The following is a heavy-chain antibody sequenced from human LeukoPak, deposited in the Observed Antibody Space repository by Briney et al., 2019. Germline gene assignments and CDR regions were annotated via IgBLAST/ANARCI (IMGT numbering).Heavy chain of an antibody. V-gene: IGHV3-33*06. CDR2: IWSDGTNQ. Sequence: GGSLRLFCAAAGFTFSHYGMHWVRQAPGKGLEWVAVIWSDGTNQYYGDSVKGRFTISRDDSGNTVYLQMNSLRPEDTGVYYCAKDAQRGFDYSNSLEYWGQGTPVTVST. CDR3: AKDAQRGFDYSNSLEY. CDR1: GFTFSHYG. D-gene: IGHD4-11*01. J-gene: IGHJ4*02.